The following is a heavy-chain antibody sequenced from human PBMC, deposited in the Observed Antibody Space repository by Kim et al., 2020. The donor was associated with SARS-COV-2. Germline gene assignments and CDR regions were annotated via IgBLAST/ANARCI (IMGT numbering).Heavy chain of an antibody. D-gene: IGHD1-26*01. CDR1: GFTVSNTY. Sequence: GGSLRLSCAASGFTVSNTYMSWVRQAPGKGLEWVSVIYSDGTTYYAGSVQGRFTISTDNSKNTLYLQMHSLRAEDTAVYYCARTSPGPGIVGVFDYWGQGTLVTVSS. V-gene: IGHV3-53*01. CDR3: ARTSPGPGIVGVFDY. J-gene: IGHJ4*02. CDR2: IYSDGTT.